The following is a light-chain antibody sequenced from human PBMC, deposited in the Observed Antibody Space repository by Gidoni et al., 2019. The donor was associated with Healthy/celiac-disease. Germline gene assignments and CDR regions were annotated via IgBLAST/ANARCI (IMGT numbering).Light chain of an antibody. V-gene: IGKV1-39*01. J-gene: IGKJ3*01. Sequence: IQMTQSPSSLSASVGDRVTITCRASQSISSYLNWYQQKPGKAPKLLIYAASSLQSGVPSRFSGSGSGTDFTLTISSLQPEDFATYYCQQSYSTPETFGPGTKVEIK. CDR2: AAS. CDR3: QQSYSTPET. CDR1: QSISSY.